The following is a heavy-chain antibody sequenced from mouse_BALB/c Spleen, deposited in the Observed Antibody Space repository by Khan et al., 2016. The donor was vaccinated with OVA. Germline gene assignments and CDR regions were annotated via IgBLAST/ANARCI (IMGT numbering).Heavy chain of an antibody. CDR3: ASERASYHFDH. CDR2: IYPDTDNT. CDR1: GYIFTSYW. V-gene: IGHV1S132*01. Sequence: QVQLKESGAELVRPGASVKLSCKTSGYIFTSYWIHWVKQRSGQGLEWIVRIYPDTDNTYYTEKFTDKATLTADKSSSTAYMQLSSLTSDDSYVYVCASERASYHFDHWGQGTTLTVSS. J-gene: IGHJ2*01. D-gene: IGHD3-3*01.